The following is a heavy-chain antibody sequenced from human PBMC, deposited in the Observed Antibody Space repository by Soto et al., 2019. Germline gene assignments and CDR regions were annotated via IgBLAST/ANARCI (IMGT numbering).Heavy chain of an antibody. D-gene: IGHD3-3*01. Sequence: GASVKVSCKASGYTFTSYGISWVRQAPGQGLEWMGWISAYNGSTNYAQKLQGRVTMTTDTSTSTAYMELRSLRSDDTAVYYCARDPTGAGILRFLEWSKNYYYYYGMDVWGQGTTVTVSS. CDR3: ARDPTGAGILRFLEWSKNYYYYYGMDV. J-gene: IGHJ6*02. CDR2: ISAYNGST. V-gene: IGHV1-18*01. CDR1: GYTFTSYG.